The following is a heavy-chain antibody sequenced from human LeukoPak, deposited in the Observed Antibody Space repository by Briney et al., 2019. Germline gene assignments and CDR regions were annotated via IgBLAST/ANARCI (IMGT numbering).Heavy chain of an antibody. CDR3: AKDPSSNYDILTADY. J-gene: IGHJ4*02. V-gene: IGHV3-23*01. D-gene: IGHD3-9*01. Sequence: GGSLRLSCAAAGFTFSDYYMSWIRQAPGKGLEWISSISGSGGSTYYADSVKGRFTISRDNSKNTLYLQMNSLRAEDTAVYYCAKDPSSNYDILTADYWGQGTLVTVSS. CDR1: GFTFSDYY. CDR2: ISGSGGST.